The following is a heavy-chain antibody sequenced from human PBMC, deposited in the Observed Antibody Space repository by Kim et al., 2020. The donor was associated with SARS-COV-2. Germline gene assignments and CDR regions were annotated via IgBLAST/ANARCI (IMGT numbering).Heavy chain of an antibody. D-gene: IGHD3-22*01. J-gene: IGHJ4*02. V-gene: IGHV4-59*08. CDR3: ARQASHYYDSSGLLDY. Sequence: SLKSRVTISVDTSKNQFSLKLSSVTAADTAVYYCARQASHYYDSSGLLDYWGQGTLVTVSS.